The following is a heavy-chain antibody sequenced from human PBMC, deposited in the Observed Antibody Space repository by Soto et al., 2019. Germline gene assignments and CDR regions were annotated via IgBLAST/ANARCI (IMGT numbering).Heavy chain of an antibody. CDR1: GYSFTSYW. Sequence: PGESLKISCKGSGYSFTSYWIGWVRQMPGKGLEWMGIIYPGDSGTRYSPSFQGQVTISADKSISTAYLQWSSLKASDTAMYYCARLSVPEQYYYGMDVWGQGTTVTVSS. CDR2: IYPGDSGT. CDR3: ARLSVPEQYYYGMDV. D-gene: IGHD1-1*01. J-gene: IGHJ6*02. V-gene: IGHV5-51*01.